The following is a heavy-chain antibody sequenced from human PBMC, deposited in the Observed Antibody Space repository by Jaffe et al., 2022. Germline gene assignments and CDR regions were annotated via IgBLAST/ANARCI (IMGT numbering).Heavy chain of an antibody. D-gene: IGHD3-9*01. V-gene: IGHV4-34*01. CDR1: GGSFSGYY. CDR3: ARARYRRDILTGYYLTPDAFDI. CDR2: INHSGST. Sequence: QVQLQQWGAGLLKPSETLSLTCAVYGGSFSGYYWSWIRQPPGKGLEWIGEINHSGSTNYNPSLKSRVTISVDTSKNQFSLKLSSVTAADTAVYYCARARYRRDILTGYYLTPDAFDIWGQGTMVTVSS. J-gene: IGHJ3*02.